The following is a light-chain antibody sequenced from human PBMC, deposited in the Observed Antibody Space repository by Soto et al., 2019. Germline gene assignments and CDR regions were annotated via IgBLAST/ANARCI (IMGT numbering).Light chain of an antibody. CDR2: WAS. J-gene: IGKJ2*01. CDR1: QSVLYSSNNKNY. Sequence: DIVMTQSPDSLAVSLGERATINCKSSQSVLYSSNNKNYLAWYQQKPRQPPKLLLYWASTRESGVPDRFSGSGSGTDFTLTISSLQAADVAVYYCQQYYSTPYTFGQGTKLEIK. CDR3: QQYYSTPYT. V-gene: IGKV4-1*01.